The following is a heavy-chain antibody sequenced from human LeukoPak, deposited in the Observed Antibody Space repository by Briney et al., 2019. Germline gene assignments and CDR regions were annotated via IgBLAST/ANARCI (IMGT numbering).Heavy chain of an antibody. CDR1: GGTFSRYS. V-gene: IGHV1-2*02. D-gene: IGHD3-16*01. CDR2: INPNSGGT. CDR3: ARDRRGRGSTYLDP. Sequence: ASVRVSCEASGGTFSRYSISWVRQAPGQGLEWMGWINPNSGGTNYAQKFQGRVTMTRDTSISTAYMELSRLRSDDTAVYYCARDRRGRGSTYLDPWRQATLVTVSS. J-gene: IGHJ5*02.